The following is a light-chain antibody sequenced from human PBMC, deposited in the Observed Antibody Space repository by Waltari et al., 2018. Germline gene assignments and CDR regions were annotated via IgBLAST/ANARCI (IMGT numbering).Light chain of an antibody. Sequence: DIVMSQSPDDVSVPLGERATIICQSSQSVVFRATSKNYLSWFQQKPGQPPKLLISWASTRESGVPDRFSGSGSGTDFTLTISSLQAEDVALYYCQDFYKSPFTFGGGTKVEIK. CDR3: QDFYKSPFT. V-gene: IGKV4-1*01. CDR1: QSVVFRATSKNY. CDR2: WAS. J-gene: IGKJ4*01.